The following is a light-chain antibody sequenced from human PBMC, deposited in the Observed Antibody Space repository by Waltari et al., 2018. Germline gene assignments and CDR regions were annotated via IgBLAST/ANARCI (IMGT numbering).Light chain of an antibody. CDR2: DVS. Sequence: QSALTQPASVSGSPGQSITISSTGTSSDVGGYNYVSWYQQHPGKAPKLMIYDVSNRPSGVSNRFSGSKSGNTASLTISGLRAEDEADYYCSSYTSSSTLVVFGGGTKLTVL. V-gene: IGLV2-14*03. J-gene: IGLJ3*02. CDR3: SSYTSSSTLVV. CDR1: SSDVGGYNY.